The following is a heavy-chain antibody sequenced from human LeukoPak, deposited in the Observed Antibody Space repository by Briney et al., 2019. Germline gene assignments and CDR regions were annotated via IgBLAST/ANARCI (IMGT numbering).Heavy chain of an antibody. D-gene: IGHD5-24*01. CDR2: FNPSGGST. CDR1: GYTFTSYY. CDR3: ARVRDGYNDAFDI. V-gene: IGHV1-46*01. Sequence: ASVTVSCKASGYTFTSYYMHWVRQAPGQGLEWMGVFNPSGGSTSYAQKLQGRGTMTRDTSTRTVYMELSSLRSEDTAVYYCARVRDGYNDAFDIWGQGTMVIVSS. J-gene: IGHJ3*02.